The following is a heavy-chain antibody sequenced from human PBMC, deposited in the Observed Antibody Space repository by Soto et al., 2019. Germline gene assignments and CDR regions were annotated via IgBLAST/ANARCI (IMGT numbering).Heavy chain of an antibody. V-gene: IGHV3-23*01. D-gene: IGHD3-10*01. CDR3: ARRVIGSSRAFDI. J-gene: IGHJ3*02. Sequence: PVGSLRLSCAASGFAFSSHPMSWVRQAPEKGLEWVAGISDGGDLTYNADSVRGRFTISRDNSRNTLYLQMNSLRAEDTAVYYCARRVIGSSRAFDIWGQGTMVTV. CDR2: ISDGGDLT. CDR1: GFAFSSHP.